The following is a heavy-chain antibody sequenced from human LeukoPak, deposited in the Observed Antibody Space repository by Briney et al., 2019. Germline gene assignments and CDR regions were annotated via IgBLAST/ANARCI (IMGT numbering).Heavy chain of an antibody. CDR1: GFTCSSYG. V-gene: IGHV3-33*01. CDR3: ASVGATNPFDY. Sequence: PGGSLRLSCAASGFTCSSYGMHWVRQAPGKGLEWVAVIWYDGSNKYYADSVKGRFTISRDNSKNTLYLQMNSLKAEDTAVYYCASVGATNPFDYWGQGTLVTVSS. D-gene: IGHD1-26*01. J-gene: IGHJ4*02. CDR2: IWYDGSNK.